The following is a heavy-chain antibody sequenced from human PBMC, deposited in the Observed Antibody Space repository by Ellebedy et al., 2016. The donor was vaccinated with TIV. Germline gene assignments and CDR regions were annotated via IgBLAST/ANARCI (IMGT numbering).Heavy chain of an antibody. J-gene: IGHJ6*02. V-gene: IGHV1-3*04. D-gene: IGHD3-3*01. Sequence: ASVKVSCXASGHSFTAYGIHWVRQAPGQRLEWMGWINTGNGNRKYSQKFQDRVTITTDTMELSSLMSEDTAVYYCATREWQDPMDVWGQGTTVTVSS. CDR2: INTGNGNR. CDR1: GHSFTAYG. CDR3: ATREWQDPMDV.